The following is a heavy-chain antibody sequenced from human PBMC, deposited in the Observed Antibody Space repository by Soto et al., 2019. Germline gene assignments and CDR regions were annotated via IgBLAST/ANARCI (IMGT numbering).Heavy chain of an antibody. J-gene: IGHJ5*02. CDR1: GYPFSNYG. CDR2: IKPDNGDT. CDR3: ATSYDSGFDP. V-gene: IGHV1-18*04. Sequence: QLQLVQSGAEVERPGASVRVSCKAYGYPFSNYGISWIRQAPGQGLEWMGWIKPDNGDTNYAQKFQGRVTMTTDTSSNTADMELRSLKSDATAVYYCATSYDSGFDPWGQGTLVSVSS. D-gene: IGHD5-12*01.